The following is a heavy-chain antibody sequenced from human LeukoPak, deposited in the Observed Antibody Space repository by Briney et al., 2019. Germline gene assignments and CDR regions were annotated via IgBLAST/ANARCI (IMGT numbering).Heavy chain of an antibody. CDR3: AGSGWQVYLDY. CDR1: GFTFTTFW. J-gene: IGHJ4*02. D-gene: IGHD6-19*01. Sequence: TGGSLRLSCAASGFTFTTFWMSWVRQAPGKGLEWVSNIKQDGSERYYVDSVKGRFTISRDNAKNTLYLQMNSLRADDTGVYYCAGSGWQVYLDYWGQGALVTVSS. V-gene: IGHV3-7*01. CDR2: IKQDGSER.